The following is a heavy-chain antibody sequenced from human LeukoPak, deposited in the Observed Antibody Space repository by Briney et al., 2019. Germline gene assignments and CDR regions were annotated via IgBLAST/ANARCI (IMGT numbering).Heavy chain of an antibody. CDR2: ISAYNGIT. V-gene: IGHV1-18*01. J-gene: IGHJ4*02. CDR1: GYTFTNYG. CDR3: ATVGYYYDIVGY. D-gene: IGHD3-22*01. Sequence: ASVKVSCKASGYTFTNYGISWVRQAPGQGLEWRGWISAYNGITNYAQKLQARVTMATDTSTSTAYMELRSLRSDDTAVYYCATVGYYYDIVGYWGQGTLVTVSS.